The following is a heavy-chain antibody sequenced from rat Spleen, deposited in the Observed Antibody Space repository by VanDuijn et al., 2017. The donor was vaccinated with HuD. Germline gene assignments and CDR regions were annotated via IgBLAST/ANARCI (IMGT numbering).Heavy chain of an antibody. CDR1: GFTFSDHN. V-gene: IGHV5-7*01. CDR3: TRHLTDKFFFDF. Sequence: EVQLVESGGDLVQPRRSLKLSCAASGFTFSDHNMAWVRQAPKKGLEWVATINYDGTNTYYRDSVKGRFTISRDNKKRALYLQMESLRSEATATYYCTRHLTDKFFFDFWGQGVMVTVSS. J-gene: IGHJ2*01. CDR2: INYDGTNT. D-gene: IGHD5-1*01.